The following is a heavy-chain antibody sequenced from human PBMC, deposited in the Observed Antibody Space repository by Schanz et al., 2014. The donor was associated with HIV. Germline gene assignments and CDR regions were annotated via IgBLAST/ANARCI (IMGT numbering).Heavy chain of an antibody. Sequence: QMQLVESGGGVVRPGRSLKLSCAASGFSFDNYGMHWVRQAPGKGLEWVAVISHDGTNKFYAGSVKDRFTISRDNAKNTLYVQIRSLRNEDTAVYYCVKGERIGYRIEVTGPTFDYWGQGTLVTVSS. CDR3: VKGERIGYRIEVTGPTFDY. CDR2: ISHDGTNK. J-gene: IGHJ4*02. V-gene: IGHV3-30*18. D-gene: IGHD3-22*01. CDR1: GFSFDNYG.